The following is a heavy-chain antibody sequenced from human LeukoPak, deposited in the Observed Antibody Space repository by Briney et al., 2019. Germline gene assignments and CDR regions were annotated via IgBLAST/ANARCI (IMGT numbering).Heavy chain of an antibody. D-gene: IGHD6-19*01. CDR3: ARDALGQWQNNWFDP. V-gene: IGHV1-2*06. CDR2: INPNSGGT. Sequence: GASVKVSCKASGYTFTGYYMHWVRQAPGQGLEWMGRINPNSGGTNYAQKFQGRVTMTRDTSISTAYMELSRLRSDDTAVYYCARDALGQWQNNWFDPWGQGTLVTVSS. J-gene: IGHJ5*02. CDR1: GYTFTGYY.